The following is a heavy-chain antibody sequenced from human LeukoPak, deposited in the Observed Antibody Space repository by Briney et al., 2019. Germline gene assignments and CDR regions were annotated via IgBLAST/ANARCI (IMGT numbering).Heavy chain of an antibody. CDR2: VSSSSSYT. J-gene: IGHJ4*02. D-gene: IGHD4-17*01. CDR3: ARDVATVTFDY. V-gene: IGHV3-11*05. CDR1: GFTFSDYY. Sequence: GGSLRLSCAASGFTFSDYYMSWIRQAPGKGLEWVSYVSSSSSYTNYADSVKGRFTISRDNAKNSLYLQINSLRAEDTAVYYCARDVATVTFDYWGQGTLVTVSS.